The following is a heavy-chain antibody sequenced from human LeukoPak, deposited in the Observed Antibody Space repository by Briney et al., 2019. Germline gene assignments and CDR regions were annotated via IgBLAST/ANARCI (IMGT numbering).Heavy chain of an antibody. CDR3: ARDQRLRFLEWLSPGRD. J-gene: IGHJ4*02. D-gene: IGHD3-3*01. Sequence: PSETLSLTCTVSGGSISSYYWSWIRQPAGKGLEWIGRIYTSGSTNYNPSLKSRVTMSVDTSKNQFSLKLSSVTAADTAVYYCARDQRLRFLEWLSPGRDWGQGTLVTVSS. CDR1: GGSISSYY. V-gene: IGHV4-4*07. CDR2: IYTSGST.